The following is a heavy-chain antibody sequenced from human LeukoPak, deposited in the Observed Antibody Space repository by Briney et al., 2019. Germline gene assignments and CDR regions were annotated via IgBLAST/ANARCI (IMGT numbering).Heavy chain of an antibody. CDR3: ARDLEDYNNYGEMAI. Sequence: GESLRLSCAVFGFTFSSYTMHWVRQAPMKGLEWVSSISTSATYTYYADSVKGRFSVSRDTAKNSLYLQMNSLRAEDTAVYFCARDLEDYNNYGEMAIWGQGTLVTVSS. V-gene: IGHV3-21*01. J-gene: IGHJ4*02. CDR1: GFTFSSYT. CDR2: ISTSATYT. D-gene: IGHD4-11*01.